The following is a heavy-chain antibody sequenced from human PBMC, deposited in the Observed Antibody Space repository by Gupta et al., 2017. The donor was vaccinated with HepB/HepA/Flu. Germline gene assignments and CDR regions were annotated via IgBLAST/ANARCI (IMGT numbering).Heavy chain of an antibody. V-gene: IGHV3-9*01. CDR2: ISWNSGSI. CDR1: GFTFDDYA. Sequence: EVQLVESGGGLVQPGRYLRLSCAASGFTFDDYAMHWVRPAPGKGLEWVSGISWNSGSIGYADSVKGRFTISRDNAKNSLYLQMNSLRAEDTALYYCASSFSYTYYYGSGSDGVSAFDIWGQGTMVTVSS. D-gene: IGHD3-10*01. J-gene: IGHJ3*02. CDR3: ASSFSYTYYYGSGSDGVSAFDI.